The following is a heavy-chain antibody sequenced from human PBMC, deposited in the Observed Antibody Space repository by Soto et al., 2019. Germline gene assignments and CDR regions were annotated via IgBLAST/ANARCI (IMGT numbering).Heavy chain of an antibody. J-gene: IGHJ2*01. CDR2: VYNSGST. V-gene: IGHV4-61*01. Sequence: QVQLQESGPGLVKPSETLSLTCTVSGGSVSGGSYCWSWIRQPPGKGLECIGYVYNSGSTTYNPSRQSRVTLSVDTSQNQFALGLSSVTAADTAVYYCARVPLATYFDLWGRGTLVPVSS. CDR1: GGSVSGGSYC. CDR3: ARVPLATYFDL.